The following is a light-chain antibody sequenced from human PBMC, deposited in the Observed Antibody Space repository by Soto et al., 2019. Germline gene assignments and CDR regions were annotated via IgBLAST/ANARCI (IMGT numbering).Light chain of an antibody. Sequence: DIQMTQSPSTLSASVGDRATITFRASQSISSWLAWYQQKPGKAPKLLIYKASSLQSGVPSRFSGSGSGTEFTLTISSLQPDDFATYYCQQSNNYPWTFGQGTKVDIK. CDR2: KAS. CDR1: QSISSW. J-gene: IGKJ1*01. CDR3: QQSNNYPWT. V-gene: IGKV1-5*03.